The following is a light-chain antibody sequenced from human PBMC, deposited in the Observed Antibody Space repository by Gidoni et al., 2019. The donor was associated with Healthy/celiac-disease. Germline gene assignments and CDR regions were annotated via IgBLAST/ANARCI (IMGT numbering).Light chain of an antibody. CDR2: AAS. Sequence: IQMTQSPSSLSASVGDRVTITCRASQSISSYLNWYQQKPGKAPKLLIYAASSLQSGVPSRFSGSGSGTDFTLTISSLQPEDFATYYCQQSDSTPPSTFGGGTKVEIK. CDR3: QQSDSTPPST. V-gene: IGKV1-39*01. J-gene: IGKJ4*01. CDR1: QSISSY.